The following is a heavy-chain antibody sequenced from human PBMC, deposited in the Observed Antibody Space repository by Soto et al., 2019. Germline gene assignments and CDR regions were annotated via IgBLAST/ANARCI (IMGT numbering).Heavy chain of an antibody. D-gene: IGHD1-26*01. CDR2: IYYSGST. V-gene: IGHV4-39*01. CDR3: ARLGWELQVDY. CDR1: GGSISSSSYY. J-gene: IGHJ4*02. Sequence: QLQLQESGPGLVKPSETLSLTCTVSGGSISSSSYYWGWIRQPPGKGLEWIGSIYYSGSTYYNPSLKSRVPISVDTSKNQFSLKLSSVTAADTAVYYCARLGWELQVDYWGQGTLVTVSS.